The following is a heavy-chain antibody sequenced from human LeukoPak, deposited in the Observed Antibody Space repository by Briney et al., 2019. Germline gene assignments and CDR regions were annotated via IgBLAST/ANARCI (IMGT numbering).Heavy chain of an antibody. CDR3: ARGPRWYSSGWYALSYYYFDY. CDR1: GGSFSGYY. V-gene: IGHV4-34*01. Sequence: SETLSLTCAVYGGSFSGYYWSWIRQPPGKGLEWIGEINHSGSTNYNPSLKSRVTISVDTSKNQFSLKLSSVTAADTAVYYCARGPRWYSSGWYALSYYYFDYWGQGTLVTVSS. J-gene: IGHJ4*02. CDR2: INHSGST. D-gene: IGHD6-19*01.